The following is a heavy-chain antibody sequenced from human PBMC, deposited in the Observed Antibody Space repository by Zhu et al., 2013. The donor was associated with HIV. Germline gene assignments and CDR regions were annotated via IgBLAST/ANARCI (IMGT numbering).Heavy chain of an antibody. CDR2: IIPIFGTA. V-gene: IGHV1-69*01. D-gene: IGHD3-9*01. CDR1: GGTFSSYA. CDR3: ARGQSRGDILRYFDSDFDY. Sequence: QVQLVQSGAEVKKPGSSVKVSCKASGGTFSSYAISWVRQAPGQGLEWMGGIIPIFGTANYAQKFQGRVTITADESTSTAYMELSSLRSEDTAVYYCARGQSRGDILRYFDSDFDYWGQGTLVTVSS. J-gene: IGHJ4*02.